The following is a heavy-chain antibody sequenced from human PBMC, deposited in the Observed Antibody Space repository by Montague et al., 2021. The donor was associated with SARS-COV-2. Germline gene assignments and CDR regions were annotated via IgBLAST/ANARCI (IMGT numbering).Heavy chain of an antibody. CDR3: ARKTSRGLTIFGVVTASYCFDY. J-gene: IGHJ4*02. V-gene: IGHV4-39*01. Sequence: SETLSLTCSVHGGSISSSSYFWGWIRQPPGKGLEWIGSIYYSGSTYYNPSLKSRVTISVDTSKNQFSLKLSSVTAADTAVFYCARKTSRGLTIFGVVTASYCFDYWGQGTLVTVSS. CDR1: GGSISSSSYF. D-gene: IGHD3-3*01. CDR2: IYYSGST.